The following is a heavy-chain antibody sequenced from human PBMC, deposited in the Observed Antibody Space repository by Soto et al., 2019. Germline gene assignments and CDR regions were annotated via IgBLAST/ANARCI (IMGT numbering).Heavy chain of an antibody. CDR2: IYPGDSDT. D-gene: IGHD3-10*01. CDR1: GYSFTSYW. Sequence: GESLKISCKGSGYSFTSYWIGWVRQMPGKGLEWMGIIYPGDSDTRYSPSFQGQVTISADKSISTAYLQWSSLKASDTAMYYCARPGITMVRGVIGYYGMDGSGQATTVTVAS. J-gene: IGHJ6*02. V-gene: IGHV5-51*01. CDR3: ARPGITMVRGVIGYYGMDG.